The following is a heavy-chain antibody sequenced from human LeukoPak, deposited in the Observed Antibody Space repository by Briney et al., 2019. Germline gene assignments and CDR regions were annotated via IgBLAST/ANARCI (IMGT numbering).Heavy chain of an antibody. J-gene: IGHJ6*03. CDR3: AKDGEDYCGSGSHMDV. CDR2: ISSSGSTI. V-gene: IGHV3-48*03. D-gene: IGHD3-10*01. CDR1: GFTFSSYE. Sequence: GGSLRLSCAASGFTFSSYEMNWVRQAPGKGLEWVSYISSSGSTIYYADSVKGRFTISRDNAKNSLYLQMNSLRAENTAVYYCAKDGEDYCGSGSHMDVWGKGTTVTISS.